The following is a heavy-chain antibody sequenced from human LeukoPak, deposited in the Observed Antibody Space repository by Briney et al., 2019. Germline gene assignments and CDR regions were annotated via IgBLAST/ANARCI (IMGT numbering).Heavy chain of an antibody. Sequence: SETLSLTCTVSGGSISSSSYYWGWIRQPPGKGLEWIGSIFYSGSTYYNPSLKSRVTISVDTSKNQFSLKLSSVTAADTAVYYCARTGYYYGSGGDAFDIWGQGTMVTVSS. CDR3: ARTGYYYGSGGDAFDI. CDR2: IFYSGST. V-gene: IGHV4-39*01. D-gene: IGHD3-10*01. J-gene: IGHJ3*02. CDR1: GGSISSSSYY.